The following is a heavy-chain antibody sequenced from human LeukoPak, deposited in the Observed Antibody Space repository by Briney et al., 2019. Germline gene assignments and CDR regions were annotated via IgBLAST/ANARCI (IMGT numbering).Heavy chain of an antibody. CDR1: GFTFSSYG. CDR2: ISSSSSYI. V-gene: IGHV3-21*01. CDR3: ARDDSGSYGAFDI. Sequence: GGSLRLSCAASGFTFSSYGMTWVRQAPGKGLEWVSSISSSSSYIYYADSVKGRFTISRDNAKNSLYLQMNSLRAEDTAVYYCARDDSGSYGAFDIWGQGTMVTVSS. J-gene: IGHJ3*02. D-gene: IGHD1-26*01.